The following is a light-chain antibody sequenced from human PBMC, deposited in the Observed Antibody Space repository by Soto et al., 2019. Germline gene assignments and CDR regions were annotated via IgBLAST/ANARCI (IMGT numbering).Light chain of an antibody. CDR1: QSISSW. J-gene: IGKJ1*01. CDR2: DAY. Sequence: DIQMTKSPSTLSASVGDRVTITCRASQSISSWLAWYQQKPGKAPKVLIYDAYSLESGVPSRFSGSGSGTEFTLTITSLQPDDFATYYCQQYNSYSTFGQGTKVDI. V-gene: IGKV1-5*01. CDR3: QQYNSYST.